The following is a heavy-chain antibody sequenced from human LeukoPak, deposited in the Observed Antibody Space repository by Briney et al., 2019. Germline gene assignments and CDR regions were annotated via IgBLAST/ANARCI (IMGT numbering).Heavy chain of an antibody. J-gene: IGHJ4*02. CDR2: ISYDGSNK. Sequence: GGSLRLSCAASGFAFSSYGMHGVRQAPGKGLEWVAVISYDGSNKYYADSVKGRFTISRDNSKNTLYLQMNSLRAEDTAVYYCAKAKRIAVAGSPFDYWGQGTLVTVSS. D-gene: IGHD6-19*01. V-gene: IGHV3-30*18. CDR3: AKAKRIAVAGSPFDY. CDR1: GFAFSSYG.